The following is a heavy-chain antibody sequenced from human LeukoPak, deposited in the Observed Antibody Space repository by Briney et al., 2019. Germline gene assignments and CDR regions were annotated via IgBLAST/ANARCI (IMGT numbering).Heavy chain of an antibody. CDR2: ISGSDGST. V-gene: IGHV3-23*01. CDR1: GFSFSSYA. J-gene: IGHJ4*02. Sequence: GGSLRLSCAASGFSFSSYAMTWVRQAPDKGLEWVSAISGSDGSTYYADSVKGRFTISRDDSQNTLYLQMNSLSAEDTAVYYCAKVETSGGANCYALDYWGQGTLVTVSS. D-gene: IGHD2-2*01. CDR3: AKVETSGGANCYALDY.